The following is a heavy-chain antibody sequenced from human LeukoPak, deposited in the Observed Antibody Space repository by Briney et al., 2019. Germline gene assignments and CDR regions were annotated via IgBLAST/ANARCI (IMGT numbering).Heavy chain of an antibody. Sequence: GASVKVSCKASGYTFTSYGISWVRQAPGQGLEWMGCISADYGNTNYAQKLQGRVTMTTDTSTSTAYMELRSLRSDDSAVYYCARTEIAVAGTGGDYYYYYGMDVWGQGTTVTVSS. CDR2: ISADYGNT. V-gene: IGHV1-18*01. J-gene: IGHJ6*02. CDR1: GYTFTSYG. CDR3: ARTEIAVAGTGGDYYYYYGMDV. D-gene: IGHD6-13*01.